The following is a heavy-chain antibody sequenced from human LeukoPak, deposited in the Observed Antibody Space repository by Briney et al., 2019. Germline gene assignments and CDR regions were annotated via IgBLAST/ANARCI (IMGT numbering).Heavy chain of an antibody. CDR1: GGSISSYY. Sequence: SETLSLTCTVSGGSISSYYWSWIRQPPGKGLEWIGYIYYSGSTNYNPSLKSRVTISVDTSKNQFSLKLSSVTAADTAVYYCARVWLDYGDYYFDYWGRGTLVTVSS. V-gene: IGHV4-59*01. CDR2: IYYSGST. CDR3: ARVWLDYGDYYFDY. J-gene: IGHJ4*02. D-gene: IGHD4-17*01.